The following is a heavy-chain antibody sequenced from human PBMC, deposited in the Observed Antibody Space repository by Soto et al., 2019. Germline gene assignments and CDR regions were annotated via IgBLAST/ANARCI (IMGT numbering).Heavy chain of an antibody. CDR3: AKEGHSASSGGYFDL. CDR2: VSGSGAGT. CDR1: GFTFSSSA. V-gene: IGHV3-23*01. D-gene: IGHD6-6*01. Sequence: EVQLLVSGGGLVQPRGSLSISCAASGFTFSSSAMSWVRQAPGKGLEWVSAVSGSGAGTYYADSVKGRFTISRDNSKNTLYLQMNSLRAEDTAIYYCAKEGHSASSGGYFDLWGRGTLVTVSS. J-gene: IGHJ2*01.